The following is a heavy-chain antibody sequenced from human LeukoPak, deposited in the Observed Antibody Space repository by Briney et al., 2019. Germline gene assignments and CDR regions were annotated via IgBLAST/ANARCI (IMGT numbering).Heavy chain of an antibody. J-gene: IGHJ4*02. Sequence: ASVKVSCKASGYTFTSYYMHWVRQAPGQGLEWMGIINPSGGSTSYAQKFQGRVTMTRDTSTSTVYMELSSLRSEDTAVYYCAKQSGRIAAAGSCLDYWGQGTLVTVSS. CDR3: AKQSGRIAAAGSCLDY. D-gene: IGHD6-13*01. CDR1: GYTFTSYY. V-gene: IGHV1-46*01. CDR2: INPSGGST.